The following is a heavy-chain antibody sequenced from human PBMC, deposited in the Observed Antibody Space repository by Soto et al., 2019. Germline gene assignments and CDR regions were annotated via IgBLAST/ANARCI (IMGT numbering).Heavy chain of an antibody. D-gene: IGHD5-18*01. V-gene: IGHV3-33*01. J-gene: IGHJ4*02. CDR2: IWYDGNNK. CDR1: GFTFGSYG. Sequence: GGSLRLSCVASGFTFGSYGMHWVRQSPGKGLEWVAVIWYDGNNKNYADSVKGRFTISRDNSKNTLYLQINSPRAEDTAVYYCAREVHTAMAPSFEYWGQGTPVTVSS. CDR3: AREVHTAMAPSFEY.